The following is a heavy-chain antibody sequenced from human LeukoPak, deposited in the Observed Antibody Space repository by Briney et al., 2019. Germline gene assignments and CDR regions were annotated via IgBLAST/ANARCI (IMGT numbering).Heavy chain of an antibody. CDR2: MNHDGSEK. Sequence: PGGSLRLSCAASGFTFSSYAMSWVRQAPGKGLEWVANMNHDGSEKYYIDSVKGRFTISRDNAKNSLYLQMNSLRAEDTAVYYCARDQLYCGGPTCYRTGDDSWGQGTLVTVSS. CDR1: GFTFSSYA. D-gene: IGHD2-2*02. CDR3: ARDQLYCGGPTCYRTGDDS. J-gene: IGHJ4*02. V-gene: IGHV3-7*01.